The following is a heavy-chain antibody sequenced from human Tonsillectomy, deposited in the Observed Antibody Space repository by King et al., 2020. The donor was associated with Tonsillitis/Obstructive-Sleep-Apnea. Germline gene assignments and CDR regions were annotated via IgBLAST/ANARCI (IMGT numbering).Heavy chain of an antibody. CDR1: GFTFDDYT. D-gene: IGHD3-22*01. V-gene: IGHV3-43*01. CDR3: AKDHTSYYDSSGYHRDYFDY. Sequence: VQLVESGGVVVQPGGSLRLSCAASGFTFDDYTMHWVRQAPGKGLEWVSLISWDGGSTYYADSVKGRFTISRDNSKNSLYLQMNSLRNEDTALYYCAKDHTSYYDSSGYHRDYFDYWGQGTLVTVSS. CDR2: ISWDGGST. J-gene: IGHJ4*02.